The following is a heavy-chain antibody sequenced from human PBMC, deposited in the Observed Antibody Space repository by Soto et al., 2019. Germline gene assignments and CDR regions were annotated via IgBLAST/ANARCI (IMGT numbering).Heavy chain of an antibody. CDR1: GGTFSSYT. CDR2: IIPILGIE. Sequence: QVQLVQSGAEVKKPGSSVKVSCKASGGTFSSYTISWVRQAPGQGLEWMGRIIPILGIENYAQKFQGRVTITADKSTSTAYMELSSLRSEDTAVYYCARDHYYYGMDVWGQGTTVTVSS. J-gene: IGHJ6*02. V-gene: IGHV1-69*02. CDR3: ARDHYYYGMDV.